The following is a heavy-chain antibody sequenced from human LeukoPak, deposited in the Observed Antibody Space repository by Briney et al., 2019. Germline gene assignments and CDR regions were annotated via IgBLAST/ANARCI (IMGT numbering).Heavy chain of an antibody. D-gene: IGHD4-17*01. CDR3: TRRLVTTVNDY. Sequence: GGSLKLSCAASGFTFSGSAMHWVRQSPGKGLEWVGRIRSKANDHATAYAASVRGRFTISRDDSKNTAYLQMNSLKTEDTAVYYCTRRLVTTVNDYWGQGTLVTVSS. J-gene: IGHJ4*02. V-gene: IGHV3-73*01. CDR1: GFTFSGSA. CDR2: IRSKANDHAT.